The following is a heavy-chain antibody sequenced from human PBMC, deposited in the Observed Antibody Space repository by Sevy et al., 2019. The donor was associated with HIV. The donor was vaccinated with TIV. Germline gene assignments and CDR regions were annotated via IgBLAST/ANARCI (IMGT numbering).Heavy chain of an antibody. Sequence: GGSLRLSCAASGFIFNNFAMNWVRQAPGKGLEWVSGISGNGGDTYYADSVKGRFIIYGDNSKNTLHLQINSLRADDTAIYYWARRVSLTGTTDWGQGTMVTVSS. V-gene: IGHV3-23*01. CDR3: ARRVSLTGTTD. J-gene: IGHJ4*02. CDR2: ISGNGGDT. D-gene: IGHD1-7*01. CDR1: GFIFNNFA.